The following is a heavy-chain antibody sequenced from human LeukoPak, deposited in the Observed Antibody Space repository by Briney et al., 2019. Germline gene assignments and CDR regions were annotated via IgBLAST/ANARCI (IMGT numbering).Heavy chain of an antibody. V-gene: IGHV1-69*04. CDR3: ARDGSGSYFDY. J-gene: IGHJ4*02. CDR1: GGTFSSYT. D-gene: IGHD3-10*01. Sequence: ASVKASCKASGGTFSSYTISWVRQAPGQGLEWMGRIIPILGIANYAQKFQGRVTITADKSTSTAYMELSSLRSEDTAVYYCARDGSGSYFDYWGQGTLVTVSS. CDR2: IIPILGIA.